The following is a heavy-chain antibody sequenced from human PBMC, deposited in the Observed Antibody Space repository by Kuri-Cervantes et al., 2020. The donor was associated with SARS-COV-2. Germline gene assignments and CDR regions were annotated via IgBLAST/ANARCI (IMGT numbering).Heavy chain of an antibody. V-gene: IGHV4-59*01. J-gene: IGHJ4*02. CDR3: ARDSRKNSGWYIDY. CDR1: GGSISSYY. D-gene: IGHD6-19*01. Sequence: SETLSLLCTVSGGSISSYYWSWIRQPPGKGLEWIGYIYYSGSTNYNPSLKSRVTISVDTSKNQFSLKLSSVTAADTAVYYCARDSRKNSGWYIDYWGQGTLVAVSS. CDR2: IYYSGST.